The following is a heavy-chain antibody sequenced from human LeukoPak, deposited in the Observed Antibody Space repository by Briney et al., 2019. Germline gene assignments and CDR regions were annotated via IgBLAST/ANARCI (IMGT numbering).Heavy chain of an antibody. Sequence: GGSLRLSCAASGFTFSSYAMSWVRQAPGKGLEWVSYIGSSTSIIYYADSVRGRFTISRDNAKNSLYLQMNSLRDEDTAVYYCARPFTFFSGSGSSLPLGYWGQGTLVTVSS. CDR2: IGSSTSII. J-gene: IGHJ4*02. CDR1: GFTFSSYA. V-gene: IGHV3-48*02. CDR3: ARPFTFFSGSGSSLPLGY. D-gene: IGHD3-10*01.